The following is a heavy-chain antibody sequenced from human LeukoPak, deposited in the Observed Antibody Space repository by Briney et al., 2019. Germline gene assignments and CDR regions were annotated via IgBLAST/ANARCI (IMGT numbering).Heavy chain of an antibody. CDR3: ASLSSWYSSFDY. Sequence: SETLSLTCTVSGGSISSSSYYWGWLRQPPGKGLEGIGSIYYSGSTYYNPSLKSRVTISVDTSKNQFSLKLSSVTAADTAVYYCASLSSWYSSFDYWGQGTLVTVSS. CDR2: IYYSGST. J-gene: IGHJ4*02. D-gene: IGHD6-13*01. CDR1: GGSISSSSYY. V-gene: IGHV4-39*01.